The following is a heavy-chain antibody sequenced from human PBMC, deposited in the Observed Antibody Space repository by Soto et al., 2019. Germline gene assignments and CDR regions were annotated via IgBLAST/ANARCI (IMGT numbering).Heavy chain of an antibody. D-gene: IGHD7-27*01. CDR2: VFHTGDT. Sequence: PSETLSLTCAVSGDSISSSVWWTWVRQPPGKGLEWIGEVFHTGDTYFNPSLRSRVAMSVDKSTNEFSLKVTSVTAAGTAIYYCASKAWVRFDYWGQGTLVTVSS. J-gene: IGHJ4*02. V-gene: IGHV4-4*02. CDR3: ASKAWVRFDY. CDR1: GDSISSSVW.